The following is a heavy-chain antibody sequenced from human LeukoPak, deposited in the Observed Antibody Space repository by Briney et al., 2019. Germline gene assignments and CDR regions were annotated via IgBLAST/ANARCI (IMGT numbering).Heavy chain of an antibody. J-gene: IGHJ6*03. D-gene: IGHD3-22*01. V-gene: IGHV3-20*04. CDR2: INWNGGST. CDR1: GFTFDDYG. CDR3: ARTRSSGYPTHYYYYYMDV. Sequence: GGSLRLSCAASGFTFDDYGMSWVRQAPGKGLEWVSGINWNGGSTGYADSVKGRFTISRDNAKNSLYLQMNSLRAEDTALYYCARTRSSGYPTHYYYYYMDVWGKGTTVTVSS.